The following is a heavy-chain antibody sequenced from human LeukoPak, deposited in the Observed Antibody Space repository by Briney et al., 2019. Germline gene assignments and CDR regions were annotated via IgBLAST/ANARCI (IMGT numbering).Heavy chain of an antibody. D-gene: IGHD2-2*01. CDR1: GGTVSSYA. CDR2: IIPIFGTA. J-gene: IGHJ4*02. CDR3: ARSIKSYQLLLYFDY. Sequence: SVKVSCKASGGTVSSYAISWVRQAPGQGLEWMGGIIPIFGTANYAQKFQGRVTITADESTSTAYMELSSLRSEDTAVYYCARSIKSYQLLLYFDYWGQGTLVTVSS. V-gene: IGHV1-69*01.